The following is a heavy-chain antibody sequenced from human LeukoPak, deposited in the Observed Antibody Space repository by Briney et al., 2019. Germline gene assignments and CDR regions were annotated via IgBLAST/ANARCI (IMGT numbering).Heavy chain of an antibody. Sequence: GGSLRLSCAASGFTFSTYWMSWVRRAPGTGLEWVANIKQDGSERYYVDSVEGRFTISRDNAKNSLYLQMNSLRAEDTAVYYCARDKAFSYEDYWGQGTLVTVSS. J-gene: IGHJ4*02. CDR2: IKQDGSER. CDR3: ARDKAFSYEDY. CDR1: GFTFSTYW. D-gene: IGHD5-12*01. V-gene: IGHV3-7*01.